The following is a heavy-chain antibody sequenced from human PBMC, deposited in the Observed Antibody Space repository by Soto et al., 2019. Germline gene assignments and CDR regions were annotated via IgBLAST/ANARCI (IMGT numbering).Heavy chain of an antibody. CDR1: GFTFSSYG. CDR3: ARVDILTGYYSPFDY. Sequence: GGSLRLSCAASGFTFSSYGMHWVRQAPGKGLEWVAAIWFDGSNKYYADSVKGRFTISRDNSKNTMYLQMNSLRAEDTAVYYCARVDILTGYYSPFDYWGQGSLVTVSP. D-gene: IGHD3-9*01. V-gene: IGHV3-33*01. CDR2: IWFDGSNK. J-gene: IGHJ4*02.